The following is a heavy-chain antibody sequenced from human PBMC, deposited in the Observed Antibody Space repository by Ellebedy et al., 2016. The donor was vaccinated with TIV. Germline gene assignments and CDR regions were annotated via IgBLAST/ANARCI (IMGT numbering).Heavy chain of an antibody. D-gene: IGHD1-26*01. CDR2: ISKVGTTI. CDR1: GFNFSDYY. V-gene: IGHV3-11*01. Sequence: GESLKISCAASGFNFSDYYMSWIRQAPGKGLEWISYISKVGTTIYYADSVKGRFTISRDNAKNSVYLQMNNLRTEDSAVYYCARPTVGYWGQGTLVTVSS. J-gene: IGHJ4*02. CDR3: ARPTVGY.